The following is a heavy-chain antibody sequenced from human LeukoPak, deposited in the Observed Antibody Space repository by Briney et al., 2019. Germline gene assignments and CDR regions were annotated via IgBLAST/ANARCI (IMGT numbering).Heavy chain of an antibody. CDR2: MYYSGSA. Sequence: SETLSLTCTVSGASISSYYWSWIRQPPGKGLEWIGYMYYSGSANYNPSLKGRVAMSVDTSKNQFSLKLSSVTAADTAMYYCARVLGGIPGVFDIWGQGTMVTVSS. D-gene: IGHD3-16*01. CDR1: GASISSYY. J-gene: IGHJ3*02. CDR3: ARVLGGIPGVFDI. V-gene: IGHV4-59*01.